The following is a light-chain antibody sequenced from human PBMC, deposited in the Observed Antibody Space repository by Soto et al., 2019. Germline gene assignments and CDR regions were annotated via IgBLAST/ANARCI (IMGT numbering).Light chain of an antibody. V-gene: IGKV4-1*01. CDR1: QSVLYSSNNKNY. J-gene: IGKJ4*01. Sequence: DIVLTQSPDSLAVSLGERATINCKSSQSVLYSSNNKNYLAWYQQKPGQPPQLLIYWASTRESGVPDRFSGSGSWTDFTLTISSLQAEDVAVYYCQQYYSGLALTFGGGTKVEIK. CDR3: QQYYSGLALT. CDR2: WAS.